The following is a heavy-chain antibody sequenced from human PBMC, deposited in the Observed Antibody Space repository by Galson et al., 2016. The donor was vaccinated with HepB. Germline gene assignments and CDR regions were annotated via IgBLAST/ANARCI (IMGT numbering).Heavy chain of an antibody. J-gene: IGHJ4*02. Sequence: ETLSLTCGVYGGSFSDYYWSWVRQPPGKGLEWIREINHSGNSKYNPSLESRVTISVDTSRNQFSLRLNSVTAADTAVYYCASGDISGWLAKDYWGQGTLVTVSS. CDR2: INHSGNS. V-gene: IGHV4-34*01. D-gene: IGHD6-19*01. CDR1: GGSFSDYY. CDR3: ASGDISGWLAKDY.